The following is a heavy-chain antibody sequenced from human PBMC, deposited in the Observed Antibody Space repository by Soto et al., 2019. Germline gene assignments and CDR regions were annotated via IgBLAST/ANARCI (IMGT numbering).Heavy chain of an antibody. CDR2: IKSKTDGGTT. CDR1: GFTFSNAW. V-gene: IGHV3-15*01. Sequence: GGSLRLSCAASGFTFSNAWMSWVRQAPGKGLEWVGRIKSKTDGGTTDYAAPVKGRFTISRDDSKNTLYLQMNSLKTEDTAVYYCTTAPSRGYYDSSGYYIPLDYWGQGTLVTVSS. CDR3: TTAPSRGYYDSSGYYIPLDY. D-gene: IGHD3-22*01. J-gene: IGHJ4*02.